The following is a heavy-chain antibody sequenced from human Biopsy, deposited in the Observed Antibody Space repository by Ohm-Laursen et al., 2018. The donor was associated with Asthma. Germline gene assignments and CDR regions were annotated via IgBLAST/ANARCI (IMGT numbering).Heavy chain of an antibody. V-gene: IGHV1-18*01. CDR3: ARAVDYSHYYGIDV. D-gene: IGHD3-10*01. CDR2: ISVYNGNT. J-gene: IGHJ6*02. Sequence: KVSCKTSGYTFNSAGITWVRQAPGQGLEWMGWISVYNGNTKVAQKLQVRVTMITDTSTSTAYMELRSLRSDDTAVYFCARAVDYSHYYGIDVWGQGTTVTVS. CDR1: GYTFNSAG.